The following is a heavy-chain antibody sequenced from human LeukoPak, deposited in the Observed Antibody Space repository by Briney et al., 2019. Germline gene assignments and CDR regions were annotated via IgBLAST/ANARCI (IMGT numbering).Heavy chain of an antibody. CDR2: INHSGST. J-gene: IGHJ4*02. V-gene: IGHV4-34*01. Sequence: PSETLSLTCAVYGGSFSGYYWSWIRQPPGKGLEWIGEINHSGSTNYNPSLKGRVTISVDTSKNQFSLKLSSVTAADTAVYYCAREGSQSASGTYPGNDWGQGTLVTVSS. CDR1: GGSFSGYY. D-gene: IGHD1-26*01. CDR3: AREGSQSASGTYPGND.